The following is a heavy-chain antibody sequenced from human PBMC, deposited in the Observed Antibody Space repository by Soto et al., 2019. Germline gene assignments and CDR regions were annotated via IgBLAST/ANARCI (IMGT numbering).Heavy chain of an antibody. CDR2: ISGSGGTT. CDR1: TFTFTDYA. Sequence: EVHLLESGGGLVRPGGSLRLSCVASTFTFTDYAMSWVRQAPGEGLELVSGISGSGGTTYYAESVKGRFSISRDNSKNTLYLHLNNLRVEDTAIYYCATISDRGIAAALDSWGQGTLVTVSS. V-gene: IGHV3-23*01. CDR3: ATISDRGIAAALDS. D-gene: IGHD6-13*01. J-gene: IGHJ4*02.